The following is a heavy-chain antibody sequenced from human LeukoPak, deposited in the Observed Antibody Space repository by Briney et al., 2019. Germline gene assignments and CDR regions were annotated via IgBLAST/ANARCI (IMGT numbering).Heavy chain of an antibody. CDR1: GFTFTTYW. CDR2: IKQDGGEK. D-gene: IGHD2-2*01. V-gene: IGHV3-7*01. J-gene: IGHJ3*01. Sequence: PGGSLRLSCAASGFTFTTYWMTWVRQAPGKGLEWVAEIKQDGGEKYYVDSAKGRFTISRDNAKNSLSLQMNSLRAEDTAVYYCARDQGYCTSATCRGDAFDVWGQGSMVSVSS. CDR3: ARDQGYCTSATCRGDAFDV.